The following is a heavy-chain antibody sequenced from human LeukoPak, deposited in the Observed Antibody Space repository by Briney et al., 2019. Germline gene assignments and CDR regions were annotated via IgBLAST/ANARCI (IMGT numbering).Heavy chain of an antibody. CDR2: ISGDASGR. D-gene: IGHD5-18*01. V-gene: IGHV3-43*02. CDR3: AKGQGYTYGDSSDY. J-gene: IGHJ4*02. CDR1: GFTFDXXX. Sequence: TGGSLRLSCAASGFTFDXXXXHWVRQAPGKGLXXXSXISGDASGRYYAASVKGRFTISRDNSKNSLYLQMNSLRTEDTALYYCAKGQGYTYGDSSDYWGQGTLVTVSS.